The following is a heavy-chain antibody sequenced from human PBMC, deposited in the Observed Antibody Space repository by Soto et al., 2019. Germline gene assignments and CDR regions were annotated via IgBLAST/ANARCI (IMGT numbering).Heavy chain of an antibody. V-gene: IGHV1-69*01. Sequence: QVQLVQSGAEMKKPGSSVKVSCKASGGTFSSYAISWVRQAPGQGLEWMGGIIPIFGTANYAQKFQGRVTITADESTSTAYMELSSLRSEDTAVYYCARDKVIAARRVGPRLGMDVWGQGTTVTVSS. D-gene: IGHD6-6*01. CDR3: ARDKVIAARRVGPRLGMDV. CDR2: IIPIFGTA. J-gene: IGHJ6*02. CDR1: GGTFSSYA.